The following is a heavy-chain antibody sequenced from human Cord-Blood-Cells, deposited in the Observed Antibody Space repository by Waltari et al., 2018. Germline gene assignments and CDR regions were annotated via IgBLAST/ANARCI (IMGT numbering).Heavy chain of an antibody. J-gene: IGHJ4*02. CDR3: ARALIGVVIIDY. V-gene: IGHV1-3*01. CDR1: GYPFTRYA. D-gene: IGHD3-3*01. CDR2: INAGNGNT. Sequence: QVQLVQSGAEVKKPGASVKVSCKASGYPFTRYAMHWVRQAPGQRLEWMGWINAGNGNTKYSQKFQGRVTITRDTSASTAYMELSSLRSEDTAVYYCARALIGVVIIDYWGQGTLVTVSS.